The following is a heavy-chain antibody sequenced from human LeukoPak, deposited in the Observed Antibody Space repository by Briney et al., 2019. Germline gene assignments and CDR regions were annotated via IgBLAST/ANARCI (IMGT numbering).Heavy chain of an antibody. D-gene: IGHD6-13*01. CDR2: ISGRRDST. CDR1: GFTFSSYA. V-gene: IGHV3-23*01. Sequence: GASLRPSFAASGFTFSSYAMSWVRQAPGKGLGWVSAISGRRDSTYYGDTAKARFTISRDNTKNTLYLQMNSLRAEDTAVYYCAKGWVSAAAGCFDYWGQGALVTVSS. J-gene: IGHJ4*02. CDR3: AKGWVSAAAGCFDY.